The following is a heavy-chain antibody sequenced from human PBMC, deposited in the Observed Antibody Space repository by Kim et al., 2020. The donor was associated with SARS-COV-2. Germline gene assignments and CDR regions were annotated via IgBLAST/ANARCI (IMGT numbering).Heavy chain of an antibody. J-gene: IGHJ3*02. V-gene: IGHV1-2*02. CDR2: T. Sequence: TNYAQKFQGRVTMTRDTSISTAYMELSRLRSDDTAVYYCARDTVTNAFDIWGQGTMVTVSS. CDR3: ARDTVTNAFDI. D-gene: IGHD4-17*01.